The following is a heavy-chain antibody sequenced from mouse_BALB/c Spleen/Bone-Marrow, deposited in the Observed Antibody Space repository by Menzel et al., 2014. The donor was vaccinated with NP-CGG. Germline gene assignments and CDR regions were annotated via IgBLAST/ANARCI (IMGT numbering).Heavy chain of an antibody. V-gene: IGHV1-18*01. Sequence: VHVKQSGAELVKPGASVKISCKDSGYTFTDYNMDWVKQSHGKSLEWIGDINPNYDSTSYNQKFKGKATLTVDKSSSTAYMELRSLTSEDTAVYYCARRDGYDSYFDYWGQGTTLTVSS. CDR1: GYTFTDYN. D-gene: IGHD2-2*01. CDR3: ARRDGYDSYFDY. CDR2: INPNYDST. J-gene: IGHJ2*01.